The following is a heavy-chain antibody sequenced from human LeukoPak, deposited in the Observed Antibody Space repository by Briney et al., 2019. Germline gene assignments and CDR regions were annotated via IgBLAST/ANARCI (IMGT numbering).Heavy chain of an antibody. Sequence: PSETLSLTCAVYGGSFSGYYWSWIRQPPGKGLEWIGEINHSGSTNYNPSLKSRVTISVDTSKNQFSLKLSSVTAADTAVYYCARQRVAARVRGYDQLFHMDVWGKGTTVTVSS. J-gene: IGHJ6*03. V-gene: IGHV4-34*01. CDR1: GGSFSGYY. CDR3: ARQRVAARVRGYDQLFHMDV. D-gene: IGHD2-15*01. CDR2: INHSGST.